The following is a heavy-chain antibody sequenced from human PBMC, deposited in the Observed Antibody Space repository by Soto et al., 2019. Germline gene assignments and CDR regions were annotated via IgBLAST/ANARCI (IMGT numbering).Heavy chain of an antibody. Sequence: GGSLRLSCAASGFTFSSYAMSWVRQAPGKGLEWVSAISGSGGSTYYADSVKGRFTISRDNSKNTLYLQMNSLRAEDTAVYYCAKGLGVLPAATRAAYYYGMDVWGQGTTVTVSS. CDR3: AKGLGVLPAATRAAYYYGMDV. D-gene: IGHD2-2*01. J-gene: IGHJ6*02. CDR2: ISGSGGST. V-gene: IGHV3-23*01. CDR1: GFTFSSYA.